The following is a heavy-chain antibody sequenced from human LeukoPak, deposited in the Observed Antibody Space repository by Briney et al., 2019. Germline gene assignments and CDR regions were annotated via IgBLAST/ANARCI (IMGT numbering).Heavy chain of an antibody. Sequence: SETLSLTCTVSGGSISSSSYYWGWNRQPPGKGLEWIGSIYYSGSTYYNPSLKSRVTISVDTSKNQFSLKLSSVTAADTAVYYCAREGGRYGDGDAFGIWGQGTMVTVSS. V-gene: IGHV4-39*07. J-gene: IGHJ3*02. CDR3: AREGGRYGDGDAFGI. D-gene: IGHD3-16*01. CDR2: IYYSGST. CDR1: GGSISSSSYY.